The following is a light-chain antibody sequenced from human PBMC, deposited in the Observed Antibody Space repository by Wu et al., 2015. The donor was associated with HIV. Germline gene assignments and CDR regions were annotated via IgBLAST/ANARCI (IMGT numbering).Light chain of an antibody. V-gene: IGKV1-9*01. CDR3: QQVHAYPYT. CDR2: AAS. J-gene: IGKJ2*01. Sequence: DIQLTQSPSFLSASVGDRVTITCRASQGISSYLAWYQQKPGKAPKLLIYAASTLQSGVPSRYSGSGSGTEFNLTITSLQPEDFATYYCQQVHAYPYTFGQGTKLEIK. CDR1: QGISSY.